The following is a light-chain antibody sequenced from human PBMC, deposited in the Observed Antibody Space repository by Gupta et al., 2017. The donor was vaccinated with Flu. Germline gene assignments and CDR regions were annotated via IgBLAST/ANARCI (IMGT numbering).Light chain of an antibody. CDR3: QGCDSSSDRGV. CDR2: DDS. CDR1: NSGLQS. J-gene: IGLJ3*02. V-gene: IGLV3-21*02. Sequence: PPSVSVAPGQTATITCGGHNSGLQSVHWYEQKPGRAPVLGVYDDSARRAGIPERFAGSNSGNTATRTTTLTISRVEAGDEADYYCQGCDSSSDRGVFGGGTKLTVL.